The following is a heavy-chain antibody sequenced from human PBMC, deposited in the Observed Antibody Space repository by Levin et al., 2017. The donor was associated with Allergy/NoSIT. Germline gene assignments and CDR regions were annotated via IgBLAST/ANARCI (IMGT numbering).Heavy chain of an antibody. CDR1: GFILRTSD. Sequence: PGESLKISCAASGFILRTSDMNWVRQAPGKGLEWISFITKPSRTISYADSVKGRFTVSRDNAKNLLYLDMNSLRAEDTAVYYCVTDESGDEDFEYWGQGTLVTVSS. D-gene: IGHD7-27*01. CDR2: ITKPSRTI. CDR3: VTDESGDEDFEY. J-gene: IGHJ4*02. V-gene: IGHV3-48*01.